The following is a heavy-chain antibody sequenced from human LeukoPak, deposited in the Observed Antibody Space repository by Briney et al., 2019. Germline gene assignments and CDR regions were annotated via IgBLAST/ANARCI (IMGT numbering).Heavy chain of an antibody. CDR2: ISYDGSNK. CDR1: GFTFSSYG. D-gene: IGHD2-15*01. V-gene: IGHV3-30*18. J-gene: IGHJ4*02. CDR3: AKDAIRGDIVVVVVSYFDY. Sequence: GGSLRLSCAASGFTFSSYGMHWVRRAPGKGLEWVAVISYDGSNKYYADSVKGRFTISRDNSKNTLYLQMNSLRAEDTAAYYCAKDAIRGDIVVVVVSYFDYWGQGTLVTVSS.